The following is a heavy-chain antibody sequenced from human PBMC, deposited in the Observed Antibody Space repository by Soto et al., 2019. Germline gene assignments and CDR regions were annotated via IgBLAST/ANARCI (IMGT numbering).Heavy chain of an antibody. Sequence: GGSLRLSCGASGFTFSGYSMNWVRQAPGKGLEWVSSISSSSGYIYYADSVKGRFTISRDSAKNSLYLQMNSLRAEDTAVYYCARDFTVGLYDAFDIWGQGTMVTVSS. V-gene: IGHV3-21*01. CDR1: GFTFSGYS. J-gene: IGHJ3*02. D-gene: IGHD4-4*01. CDR3: ARDFTVGLYDAFDI. CDR2: ISSSSGYI.